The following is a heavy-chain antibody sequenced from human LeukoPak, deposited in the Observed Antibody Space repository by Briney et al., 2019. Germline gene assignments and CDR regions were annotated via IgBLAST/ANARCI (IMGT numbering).Heavy chain of an antibody. CDR1: GGSISSGDYY. Sequence: PSETLSLTCTVSGGSISSGDYYWSWIRQPPGKGLEWIGYISYTGSTYYNPSLKSRVTISVDTSKNQFSLKLSSVTAADTAVYYCARGILVPGNKGLNWFDPWGQGTLVTVSS. J-gene: IGHJ5*02. CDR3: ARGILVPGNKGLNWFDP. D-gene: IGHD2-2*01. CDR2: ISYTGST. V-gene: IGHV4-30-4*08.